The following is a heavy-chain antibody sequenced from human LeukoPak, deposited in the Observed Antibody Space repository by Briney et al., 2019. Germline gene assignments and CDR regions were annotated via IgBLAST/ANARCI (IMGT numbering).Heavy chain of an antibody. Sequence: GGSLRLSCAASGFTFSSAWMSWVRRAPGKGLEWVGRIKSKTDGGTADYAAHVKGRFTISRDDSKNTLSLQMNSLKTEDTAVYYCTTPHGGYGNYYYGMDVWGQGTTVTVPS. J-gene: IGHJ6*02. CDR1: GFTFSSAW. CDR2: IKSKTDGGTA. D-gene: IGHD5-12*01. CDR3: TTPHGGYGNYYYGMDV. V-gene: IGHV3-15*01.